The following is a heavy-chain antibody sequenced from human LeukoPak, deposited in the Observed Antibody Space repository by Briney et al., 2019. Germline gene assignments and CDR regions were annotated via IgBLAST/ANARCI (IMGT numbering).Heavy chain of an antibody. D-gene: IGHD3-10*01. J-gene: IGHJ4*02. CDR2: INAGNGNT. Sequence: ASVKVSCKASGYTFTSYAMHWVRQAPGQRLEWMGWINAGNGNTKYSQEFQGRVTITRDTSASTAYMELRSLRSDDTAVYYCARGPRYGETRPFDYWGQGTLVTVSS. CDR1: GYTFTSYA. CDR3: ARGPRYGETRPFDY. V-gene: IGHV1-3*01.